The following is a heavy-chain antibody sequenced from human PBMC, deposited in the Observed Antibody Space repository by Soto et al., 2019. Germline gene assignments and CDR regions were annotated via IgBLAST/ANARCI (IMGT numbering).Heavy chain of an antibody. CDR2: MNRDGDKI. CDR1: ESTFNVYW. D-gene: IGHD1-1*01. Sequence: EVQLVESGGGLVQPGGSLRLSCAASESTFNVYWVHWFRQAPGKGLVWVAHMNRDGDKINYADSVKGRFTISRDHAKNALYLQMNSLRVADTAVYYCVRDRGQPDAFDIWGQGTVVTVSA. J-gene: IGHJ3*02. V-gene: IGHV3-74*01. CDR3: VRDRGQPDAFDI.